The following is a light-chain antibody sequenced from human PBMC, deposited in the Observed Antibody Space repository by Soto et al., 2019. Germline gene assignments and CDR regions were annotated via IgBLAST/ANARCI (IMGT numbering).Light chain of an antibody. CDR2: GAY. Sequence: EIVLTQSTGTLSLSPGSRSTSSGMDSQSVSSSYLAWYQQIPGQATRILIYGAYSRATGITDRFSGSGSGTDFTLTIRRLEPEDFAVYYCQQYGGSLWTFGQGTKVDIK. V-gene: IGKV3-20*01. CDR1: QSVSSSY. J-gene: IGKJ1*01. CDR3: QQYGGSLWT.